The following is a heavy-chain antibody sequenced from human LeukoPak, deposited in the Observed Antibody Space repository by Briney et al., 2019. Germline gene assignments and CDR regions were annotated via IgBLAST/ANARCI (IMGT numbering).Heavy chain of an antibody. CDR1: GYTFTSYG. D-gene: IGHD3-16*01. CDR2: FDPEDGET. J-gene: IGHJ4*02. Sequence: ASVKVSCKASGYTFTSYGISWARQAPGKGLEWMGGFDPEDGETIYAQKFQGRVTMTEDTSTDTAYMELSSLRSEDTAVYYCATLQDWGYFDYWGQGTLVTVSS. CDR3: ATLQDWGYFDY. V-gene: IGHV1-24*01.